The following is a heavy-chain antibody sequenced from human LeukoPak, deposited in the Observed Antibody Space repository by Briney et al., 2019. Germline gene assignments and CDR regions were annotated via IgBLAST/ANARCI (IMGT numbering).Heavy chain of an antibody. CDR2: ISSSGSTI. V-gene: IGHV3-48*03. CDR3: ARYGQSGFDWLLYRAQSDAFDI. Sequence: GGSLRLSCAASGFTSSSYEMNWVRQAPGKGLEWVSYISSSGSTIYYADSVKGRFTISRDNAKNSLYLQMNSLRAEDTAVYYCARYGQSGFDWLLYRAQSDAFDIWGQGTMVTVSS. J-gene: IGHJ3*02. CDR1: GFTSSSYE. D-gene: IGHD3-9*01.